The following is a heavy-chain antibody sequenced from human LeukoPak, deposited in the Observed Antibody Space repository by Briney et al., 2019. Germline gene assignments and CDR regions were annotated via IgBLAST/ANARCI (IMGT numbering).Heavy chain of an antibody. D-gene: IGHD6-13*01. J-gene: IGHJ4*02. V-gene: IGHV1-69*04. CDR2: IISILGIA. Sequence: RASVKVSCKASGGTFSSYAISWVRQAPGQGLEWMGRIISILGIANYAQKFQGRVTITADKSTSTAYMELSSLRSEDTAVYYCARAETPGIAAAGTDYWGQGTLVTVSS. CDR1: GGTFSSYA. CDR3: ARAETPGIAAAGTDY.